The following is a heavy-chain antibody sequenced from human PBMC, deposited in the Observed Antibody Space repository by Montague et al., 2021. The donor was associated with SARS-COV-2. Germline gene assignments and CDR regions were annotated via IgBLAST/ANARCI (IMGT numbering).Heavy chain of an antibody. J-gene: IGHJ4*02. CDR1: GFSLSTSGMC. CDR3: ARIRRVDDYVWGGYRYAPFDY. Sequence: PALVKSTQTLTLTCTFSGFSLSTSGMCVSWIRQPPGKALEWLALIDWXDDKYYSTSLKTRLTISKDTSKNQVVLTMTNVDPVDTATYYCARIRRVDDYVWGGYRYAPFDYWGQGTLVTVSS. CDR2: IDWXDDK. D-gene: IGHD3-16*02. V-gene: IGHV2-70*01.